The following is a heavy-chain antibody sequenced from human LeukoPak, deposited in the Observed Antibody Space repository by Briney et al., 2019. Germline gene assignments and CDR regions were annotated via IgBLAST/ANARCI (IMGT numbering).Heavy chain of an antibody. Sequence: SETLSLTCAVSGASITSCYWSWVRQSAGKGLEWIGRLYTTGTTNYNPSLKSRGTMSGDSSKNQLSLTLTSVTTADTAVYYCVRRGGNWEEANDSFDTWGQGT. CDR2: LYTTGTT. CDR1: GASITSCY. CDR3: VRRGGNWEEANDSFDT. J-gene: IGHJ3*02. D-gene: IGHD3-16*01. V-gene: IGHV4-4*07.